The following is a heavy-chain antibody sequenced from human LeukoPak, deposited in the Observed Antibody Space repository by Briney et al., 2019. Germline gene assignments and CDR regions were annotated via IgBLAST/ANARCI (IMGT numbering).Heavy chain of an antibody. Sequence: GGSLRLSCAASGFTFSSYSMNWVRQAPGKGLEWVSHITASGTAMFYADSVKGRFTTSRDNAKNSLYLQMDSLRVEDTAVYYCARDTQWAFDYWGQGILVTVSS. CDR2: ITASGTAM. J-gene: IGHJ4*02. CDR1: GFTFSSYS. D-gene: IGHD1-26*01. V-gene: IGHV3-48*01. CDR3: ARDTQWAFDY.